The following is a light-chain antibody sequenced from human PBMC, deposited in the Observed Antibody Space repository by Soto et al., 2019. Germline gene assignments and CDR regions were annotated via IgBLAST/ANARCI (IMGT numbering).Light chain of an antibody. J-gene: IGKJ2*01. CDR1: QNVTNNY. CDR3: QQCAFSPRT. CDR2: DAS. Sequence: EIVLTQSPGTLSSSPGERGTLSCRASQNVTNNYLAWYQQKPGQAPRLLIYDASSRATGIPDRFSGSGSGTDFTLTISRLEPEDFAVYYCQQCAFSPRTFGQGTKLEIK. V-gene: IGKV3-20*01.